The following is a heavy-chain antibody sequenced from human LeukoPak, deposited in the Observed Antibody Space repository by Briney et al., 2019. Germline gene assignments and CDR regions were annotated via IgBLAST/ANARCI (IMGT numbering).Heavy chain of an antibody. J-gene: IGHJ4*02. CDR3: ARVYSSSWYAGLDY. CDR2: ISYDGSNK. Sequence: GGSLRLSCAASGFTFSSYAMHWVRQAPGKGLEWVAVISYDGSNKYYADSVKGRFTISRDNSKNTLYLQMNSLRAEDTAVYYCARVYSSSWYAGLDYWGQGTLVTVSS. D-gene: IGHD6-13*01. CDR1: GFTFSSYA. V-gene: IGHV3-30*04.